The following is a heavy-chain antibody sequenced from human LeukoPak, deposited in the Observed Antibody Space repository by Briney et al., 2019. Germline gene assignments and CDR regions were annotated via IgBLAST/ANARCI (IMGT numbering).Heavy chain of an antibody. Sequence: SVKVSCKASGGTFSSYAISWVRQAPGQGLEWMGGIIPIFGTANYAQKFQGRVTITADKSTSTAYMELSSLRSEDTAVYYCARDALGIYTSYYYGMDVWSKGTTVTVSS. J-gene: IGHJ6*04. D-gene: IGHD4-11*01. CDR2: IIPIFGTA. CDR3: ARDALGIYTSYYYGMDV. V-gene: IGHV1-69*06. CDR1: GGTFSSYA.